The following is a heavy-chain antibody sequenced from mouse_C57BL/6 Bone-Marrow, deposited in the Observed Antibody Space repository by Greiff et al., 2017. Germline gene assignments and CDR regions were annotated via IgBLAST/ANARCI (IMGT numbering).Heavy chain of an antibody. V-gene: IGHV5-16*01. D-gene: IGHD2-13*01. CDR3: ARDEGGDYFDY. CDR1: GFTFSDYY. J-gene: IGHJ2*01. CDR2: INYDGSST. Sequence: EVKLVESEGGLVQPGSSMKLSCTASGFTFSDYYMAWVRPVPEKGLEWVANINYDGSSTYYLDSLKSRFIISRDNAKNILYLQMSSLKSEDTATYYCARDEGGDYFDYWGQGTTLTVSS.